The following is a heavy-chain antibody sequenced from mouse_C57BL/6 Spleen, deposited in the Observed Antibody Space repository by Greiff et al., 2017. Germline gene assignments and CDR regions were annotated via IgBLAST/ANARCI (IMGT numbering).Heavy chain of an antibody. CDR1: GYTFTSYW. V-gene: IGHV1-64*01. CDR3: ARNYDGRYY. D-gene: IGHD2-3*01. CDR2: IHPNSGST. J-gene: IGHJ2*01. Sequence: QVQLQQPGAELVKPGASVKLSCKASGYTFTSYWMHWVKQRPGQGLEWIGMIHPNSGSTNYNEKFKSKATLTVDKSSSTAYMKLSSLTYENSAVYYCARNYDGRYYWGQGTTLTVSS.